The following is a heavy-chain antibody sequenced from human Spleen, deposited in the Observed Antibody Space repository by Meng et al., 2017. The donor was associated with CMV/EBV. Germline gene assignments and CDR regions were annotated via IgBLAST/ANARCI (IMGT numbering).Heavy chain of an antibody. CDR2: TYYRSKWYN. V-gene: IGHV6-1*01. CDR1: GDSVSSNSAA. Sequence: SQTLSLTCAISGDSVSSNSAAWNWIRQSPSRGLEWLGRTYYRSKWYNDYAVSVKSRITINPDTSKNQFSLQLNSVTAADTAVYYCAKGSDFRSHYYYGMDVWGQGTTVTVSS. D-gene: IGHD2/OR15-2a*01. CDR3: AKGSDFRSHYYYGMDV. J-gene: IGHJ6*02.